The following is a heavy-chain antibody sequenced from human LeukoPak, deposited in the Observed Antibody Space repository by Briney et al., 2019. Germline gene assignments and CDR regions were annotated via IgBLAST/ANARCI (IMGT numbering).Heavy chain of an antibody. CDR3: AILPGYSSSWYEVDY. V-gene: IGHV3-23*01. CDR1: GFTFSSYD. J-gene: IGHJ4*02. CDR2: ISRSGGST. D-gene: IGHD6-13*01. Sequence: GGSLRLSCAASGFTFSSYDMSWVRQAPGKGLEWVSGISRSGGSTYYADSVKGRFTISRDNSNNTPYLQMNSPRAEDTAVYYCAILPGYSSSWYEVDYWGQGTLVTVSS.